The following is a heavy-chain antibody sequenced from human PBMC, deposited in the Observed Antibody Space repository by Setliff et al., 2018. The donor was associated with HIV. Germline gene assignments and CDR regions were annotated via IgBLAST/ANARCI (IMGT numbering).Heavy chain of an antibody. CDR2: INPSGGST. CDR3: ARWYGFHSSSSVLGF. CDR1: GYTFTSYY. D-gene: IGHD6-6*01. Sequence: ASVKVSCKASGYTFTSYYMHWVRQAPGQGLERMGIINPSGGSTSYAQRFQGRVTMTRDTSTSTVYMELSSLRSEDTAVYYCARWYGFHSSSSVLGFWGQGTLVTVSS. V-gene: IGHV1-46*01. J-gene: IGHJ4*02.